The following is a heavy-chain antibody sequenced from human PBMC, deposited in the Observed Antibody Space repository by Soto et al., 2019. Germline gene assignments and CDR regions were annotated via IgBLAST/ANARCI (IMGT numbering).Heavy chain of an antibody. CDR3: VRGCGTSNCPYYLDV. CDR2: IKQDGSDI. J-gene: IGHJ6*03. CDR1: GFAFSTYW. D-gene: IGHD1-1*01. V-gene: IGHV3-7*01. Sequence: GGSLRLSCEVSGFAFSTYWMSWVRQAPGKGLEWVATIKQDGSDIYYVDSVRGRFTISRDNAENSLYLQMRSLRAEDTAVYYCVRGCGTSNCPYYLDVWGKATTVTVSS.